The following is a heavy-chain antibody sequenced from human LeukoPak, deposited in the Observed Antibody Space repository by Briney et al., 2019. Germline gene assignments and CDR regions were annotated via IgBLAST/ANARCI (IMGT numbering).Heavy chain of an antibody. D-gene: IGHD5-18*01. CDR1: GFTFSSYC. V-gene: IGHV3-30*18. Sequence: GGSLRLSCAASGFTFSSYCMHWVRQAPGKGLDWVAVISYDGINIYYADAVKGRFTIARDNSKTTLYLQMNSLRAEDTAVYYCAKGGGYSYGTAGIFDYWGQGTLVTVSS. J-gene: IGHJ4*02. CDR2: ISYDGINI. CDR3: AKGGGYSYGTAGIFDY.